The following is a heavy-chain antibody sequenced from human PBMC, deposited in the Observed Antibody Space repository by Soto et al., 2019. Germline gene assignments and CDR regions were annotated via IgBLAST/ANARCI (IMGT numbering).Heavy chain of an antibody. CDR3: AKDTPDIGATQGYYFDY. D-gene: IGHD5-12*01. Sequence: EVQLLESGGGLVQPGGSLRLSCAASGFTFSSYAMSWVRQAPGKGLEWVSAISGSGGSTYYADSVKGRFTISRDNSKNTLYLQMNSLRAEDTAVYHCAKDTPDIGATQGYYFDYWGPGTLVTVSS. V-gene: IGHV3-23*01. CDR1: GFTFSSYA. J-gene: IGHJ4*02. CDR2: ISGSGGST.